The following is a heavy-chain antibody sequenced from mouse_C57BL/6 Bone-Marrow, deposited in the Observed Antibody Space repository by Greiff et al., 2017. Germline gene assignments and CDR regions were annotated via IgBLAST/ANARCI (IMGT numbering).Heavy chain of an antibody. CDR1: GYTFTSYW. J-gene: IGHJ1*03. V-gene: IGHV1-52*01. CDR3: ARSGIYYDYGYFDV. Sequence: QVQLQQPGAELVRPGSSVKLSCKASGYTFTSYWMHWVKQRPIQGLEWIGNIDPSDSETHYNQKFKDKATLTVDKSSSTAYMQLSSLTSEDSAVYYCARSGIYYDYGYFDVWGTGTTVTVSS. CDR2: IDPSDSET. D-gene: IGHD2-4*01.